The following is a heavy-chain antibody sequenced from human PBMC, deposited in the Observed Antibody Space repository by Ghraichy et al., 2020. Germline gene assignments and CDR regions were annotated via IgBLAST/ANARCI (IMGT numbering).Heavy chain of an antibody. Sequence: GGSLRLSCAASGFTFSSYAMSWVRQAPGKGLEWVSAISGSGGSTYYADSVKGRFTISRDNSKNTLYLQMNSLRAEDTAVYYCAKRVGSCSSTSCYRVNYYYYYGMDVWGQGTTVTVSS. J-gene: IGHJ6*02. V-gene: IGHV3-23*01. CDR2: ISGSGGST. CDR1: GFTFSSYA. D-gene: IGHD2-2*02. CDR3: AKRVGSCSSTSCYRVNYYYYYGMDV.